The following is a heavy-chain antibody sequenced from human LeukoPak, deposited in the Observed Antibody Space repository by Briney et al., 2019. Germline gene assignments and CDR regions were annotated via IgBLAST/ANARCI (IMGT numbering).Heavy chain of an antibody. Sequence: PGGSLRLSCAASGFTVSTNYMSWVRLAPGKELEWVSLLHSDGNKYYAESVKGRFTISTDNSKNTLYLQMNSLRVEDTAVYYCAGRRKEAAAYDHWGQGTLVTVSS. CDR2: LHSDGNK. J-gene: IGHJ4*02. CDR3: AGRRKEAAAYDH. V-gene: IGHV3-66*01. D-gene: IGHD6-13*01. CDR1: GFTVSTNY.